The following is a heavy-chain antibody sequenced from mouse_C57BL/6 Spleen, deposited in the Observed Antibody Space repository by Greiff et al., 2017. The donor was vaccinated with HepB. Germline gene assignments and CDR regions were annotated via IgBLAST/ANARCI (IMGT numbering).Heavy chain of an antibody. V-gene: IGHV1-82*01. D-gene: IGHD1-1*01. CDR3: ARKEGNYGSSRHFDV. Sequence: QVQLKQSGPELVKPGASVKISCKASGYAFSSSWMNWVKQRPGKGLEWIGRIYPGDGDTNYNGKFKGKATLTADKSSSTAYMQLSSLTSEDSALYFCARKEGNYGSSRHFDVWGTGTTVTVSS. CDR2: IYPGDGDT. CDR1: GYAFSSSW. J-gene: IGHJ1*03.